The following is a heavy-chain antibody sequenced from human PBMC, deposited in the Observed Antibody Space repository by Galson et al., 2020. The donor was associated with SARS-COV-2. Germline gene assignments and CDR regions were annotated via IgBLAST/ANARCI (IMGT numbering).Heavy chain of an antibody. J-gene: IGHJ5*02. CDR1: GFTFSSYG. CDR3: AKDRGVGSGSSSEEADP. D-gene: IGHD6-6*01. Sequence: GGSLRLSCAASGFTFSSYGMHWVRQALGKGLEWVAVIWYDGSNKYYADSVKGRFTISRDNSKNTLYLQMNSLRAEDTAVYYCAKDRGVGSGSSSEEADPWGQGTLVTVSS. CDR2: IWYDGSNK. V-gene: IGHV3-33*06.